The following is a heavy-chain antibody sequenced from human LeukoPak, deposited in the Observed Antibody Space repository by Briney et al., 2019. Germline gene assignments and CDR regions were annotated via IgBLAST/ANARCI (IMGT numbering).Heavy chain of an antibody. CDR1: GGSISSSNW. V-gene: IGHV4-4*02. CDR3: ARADLNYYYYMDV. J-gene: IGHJ6*03. Sequence: SETLSLTCAVSGGSISSSNWWSWVRQPPGKGLEWIGEIYHSGSTNYNPSLKSRVTISVDKSKNQFSLKLSSVTAADTAVYYCARADLNYYYYMDVWGKGTTVTVSS. CDR2: IYHSGST.